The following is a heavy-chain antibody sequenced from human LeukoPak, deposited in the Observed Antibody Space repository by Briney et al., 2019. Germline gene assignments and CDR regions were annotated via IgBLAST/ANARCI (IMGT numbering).Heavy chain of an antibody. V-gene: IGHV4-34*01. CDR1: GGSFGGYY. Sequence: PPETLSLTCAVYGGSFGGYYWSWIRQPPGKGLGWIGEINHSGSTNYNPSLKSRVTISVDTSKNQFSLKLSSVTAADTAVYYCTYSGSIAAAGIDYWGQGTLVTVSS. J-gene: IGHJ4*02. CDR2: INHSGST. D-gene: IGHD6-13*01. CDR3: TYSGSIAAAGIDY.